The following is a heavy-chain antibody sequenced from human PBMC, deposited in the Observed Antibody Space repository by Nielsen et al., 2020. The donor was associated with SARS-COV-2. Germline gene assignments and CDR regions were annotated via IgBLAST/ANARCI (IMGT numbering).Heavy chain of an antibody. CDR2: IYPGDSDT. CDR3: ARQAVYGGNSKYWFDP. Sequence: GESLKISCKGSGYSFTNYWIGWVRQMPGKGLEWMGIIYPGDSDTRYSPSFQGQVTISADKSISTAYLQWSSLKASDTAMYYCARQAVYGGNSKYWFDPWGQGTLVTVSS. J-gene: IGHJ5*02. CDR1: GYSFTNYW. V-gene: IGHV5-51*01. D-gene: IGHD4-23*01.